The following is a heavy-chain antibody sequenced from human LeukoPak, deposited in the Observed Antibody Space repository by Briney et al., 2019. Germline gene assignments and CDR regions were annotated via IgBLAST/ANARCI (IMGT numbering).Heavy chain of an antibody. CDR2: INPSGGST. D-gene: IGHD2-2*01. CDR1: GYTFSGYY. Sequence: ASVKVSCKASGYTFSGYYMHWVRQAPGQGLEWMGIINPSGGSTSYAQKFQGRVTMTRDTSTSTVYMELSSLRSEDTAVYYCARDKGHCSSTSCYEYWFDPWGQGTLVTVSS. J-gene: IGHJ5*02. V-gene: IGHV1-46*01. CDR3: ARDKGHCSSTSCYEYWFDP.